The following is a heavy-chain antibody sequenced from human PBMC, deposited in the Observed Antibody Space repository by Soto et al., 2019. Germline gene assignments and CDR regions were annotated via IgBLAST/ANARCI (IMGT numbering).Heavy chain of an antibody. V-gene: IGHV1-69*13. D-gene: IGHD2-21*01. CDR1: GYTFNSYN. CDR3: ASSFGGNFY. Sequence: SVKVSCKASGYTFNSYNMQWVRQAPGQGLEWMGGIIPIFGTANYAQKFQGRVTITADESTSTAYMELSSLRSEDTAVYYCASSFGGNFYWGQGTLVTVSS. CDR2: IIPIFGTA. J-gene: IGHJ4*02.